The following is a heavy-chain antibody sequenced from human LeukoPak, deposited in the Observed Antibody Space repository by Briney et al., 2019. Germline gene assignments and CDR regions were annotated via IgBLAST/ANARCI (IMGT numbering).Heavy chain of an antibody. CDR2: ISWNSGSI. CDR1: GFTFDDYA. Sequence: PGGSLRLSCAASGFTFDDYAMHWARQAPGKGLEWVSGISWNSGSIGYADSVKGRFTISRDNAKNSLYLQMNSLRAEDTALYYCAKGRSTYQSYFAYWGQGTLVTVSS. CDR3: AKGRSTYQSYFAY. J-gene: IGHJ4*02. V-gene: IGHV3-9*01. D-gene: IGHD5/OR15-5a*01.